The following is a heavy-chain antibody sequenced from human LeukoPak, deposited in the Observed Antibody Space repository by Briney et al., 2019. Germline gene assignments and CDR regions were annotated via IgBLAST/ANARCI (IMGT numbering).Heavy chain of an antibody. CDR1: GGSISSSSYY. CDR2: IYYSGST. CDR3: ARGGQQLKGFDY. J-gene: IGHJ4*02. Sequence: SETLSLTCTVSGGSISSSSYYWGWIRQPPGKGLEWIGSIYYSGSTYYNPSLKSRVTISVDTSKNQFSLNLSSVTAADTAVYFCARGGQQLKGFDYWGQGTLVTVSS. V-gene: IGHV4-39*07. D-gene: IGHD6-13*01.